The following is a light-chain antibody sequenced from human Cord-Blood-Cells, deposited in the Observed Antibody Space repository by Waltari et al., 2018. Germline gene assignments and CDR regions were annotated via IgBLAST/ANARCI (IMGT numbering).Light chain of an antibody. Sequence: DIVMTQSPDSLAVSLGERATTNCKSSQSVLYSSNNKNYLAWYQQKPGQPPKLLIYWASTRESGVPDRFSGSGSGTDFTLTISSLQAEDVAVYYCQQYYSTWTFGQGTKMEIK. V-gene: IGKV4-1*01. CDR1: QSVLYSSNNKNY. CDR2: WAS. J-gene: IGKJ1*01. CDR3: QQYYSTWT.